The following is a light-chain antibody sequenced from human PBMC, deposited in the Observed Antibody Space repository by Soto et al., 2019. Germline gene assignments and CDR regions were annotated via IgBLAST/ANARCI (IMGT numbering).Light chain of an antibody. Sequence: QSVLTQPPSVSAAPGQMVSISCSGIISNIGNNFVSWYQQLPGTAPKVLIYDINKRHSGVPDRFSGSKSGTSATLDITGLQTGDEAHYYCATWDVSLSAVVFGGGTKLTVL. CDR2: DIN. CDR1: ISNIGNNF. CDR3: ATWDVSLSAVV. V-gene: IGLV1-51*01. J-gene: IGLJ2*01.